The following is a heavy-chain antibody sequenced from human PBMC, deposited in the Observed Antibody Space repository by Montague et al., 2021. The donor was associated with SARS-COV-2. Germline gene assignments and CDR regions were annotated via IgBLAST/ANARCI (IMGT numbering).Heavy chain of an antibody. D-gene: IGHD3-3*01. J-gene: IGHJ4*02. CDR1: GFTFSGYA. Sequence: SLRLSCAASGFTFSGYAMSWVRQAPGKGLEWVSVIYSGGSSTYYSDSVKGRFTISRDNSKNTLSLQMNSLRAEDTAVYYCAKDPHYDFWSCYYFDYWGQGTLVTVSS. CDR3: AKDPHYDFWSCYYFDY. CDR2: IYSGGSST. V-gene: IGHV3-23*03.